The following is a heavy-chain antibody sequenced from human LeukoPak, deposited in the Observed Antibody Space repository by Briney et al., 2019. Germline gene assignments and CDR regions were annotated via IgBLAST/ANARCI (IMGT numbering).Heavy chain of an antibody. Sequence: ASVKVSCKASGYTFTGYYMHWVRQAPGQGLEWMGWITPNSGGTNYAQKFQGWVTMTRDTSISTAYMELSRLRSDDTAVYYCARDFGSGSFVGFDYWGQGTLVTVSS. CDR1: GYTFTGYY. J-gene: IGHJ4*02. CDR2: ITPNSGGT. D-gene: IGHD3-10*01. CDR3: ARDFGSGSFVGFDY. V-gene: IGHV1-2*04.